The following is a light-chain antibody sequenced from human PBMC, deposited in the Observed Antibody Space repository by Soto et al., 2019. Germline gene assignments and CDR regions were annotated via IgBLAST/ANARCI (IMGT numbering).Light chain of an antibody. J-gene: IGKJ1*01. CDR3: QQYGSSPWT. Sequence: ETVLTQSPGTLSLSPGERATLSCRASQTIRSNYLAWYRQTPGQAPRRLIYGASNMATGIAERFSGSGSGTDFTLIISRLEPEDCALYYCQQYGSSPWTFGQGTKVEIK. V-gene: IGKV3-20*01. CDR1: QTIRSNY. CDR2: GAS.